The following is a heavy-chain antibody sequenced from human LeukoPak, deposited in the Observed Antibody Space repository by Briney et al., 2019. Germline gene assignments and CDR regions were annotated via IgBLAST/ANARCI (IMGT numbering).Heavy chain of an antibody. CDR2: ISAYNGNT. D-gene: IGHD6-19*01. CDR1: RYTFPSYG. J-gene: IGHJ4*02. CDR3: ARDYGGWYPLGY. Sequence: ASVKVSCKASRYTFPSYGISCVRQAPGQRRERMGCISAYNGNTNYAQKLQGRVTMTTDTSTSTAYMELRSLRSDDTAVYYCARDYGGWYPLGYWGQGTLVTVSS. V-gene: IGHV1-18*01.